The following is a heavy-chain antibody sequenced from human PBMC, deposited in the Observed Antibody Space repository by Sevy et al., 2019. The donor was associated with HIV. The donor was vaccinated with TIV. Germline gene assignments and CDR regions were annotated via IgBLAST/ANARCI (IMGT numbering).Heavy chain of an antibody. V-gene: IGHV4-59*11. CDR1: DGSINTHY. CDR2: IYYSGST. CDR3: ARYTSSSYWFFDL. J-gene: IGHJ2*01. Sequence: SETLSLTCTVSDGSINTHYWSWIRQSPGKGLEWIGYIYYSGSTNYNPSLKSRVTISLDTTNNQFSLRVTSVTAADTAVYYCARYTSSSYWFFDLWGRGTQVTVSS. D-gene: IGHD6-6*01.